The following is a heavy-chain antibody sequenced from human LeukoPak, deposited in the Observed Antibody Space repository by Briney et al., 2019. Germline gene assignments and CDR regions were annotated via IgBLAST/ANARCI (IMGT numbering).Heavy chain of an antibody. CDR2: IYYSGST. CDR3: ARVTGATTYYYYGMDV. D-gene: IGHD1-26*01. V-gene: IGHV4-61*01. Sequence: SETLSLTCTVSGGSVSSGSSCWSWIRQPPGKGLEWIGYIYYSGSTNYNPSLKSRVTISIDTSKNQFSLELRSVTAADTAVFYCARVTGATTYYYYGMDVWGQGTTVTVS. CDR1: GGSVSSGSSC. J-gene: IGHJ6*02.